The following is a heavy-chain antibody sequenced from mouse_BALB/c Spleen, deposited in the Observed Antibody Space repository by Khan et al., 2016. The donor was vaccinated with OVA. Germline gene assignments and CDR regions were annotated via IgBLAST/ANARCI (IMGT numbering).Heavy chain of an antibody. CDR1: GYSITSDYA. D-gene: IGHD1-1*01. V-gene: IGHV3-2*02. CDR3: ARSVTITTVVATDFDY. J-gene: IGHJ2*01. Sequence: EVQLQESGPGLVKPSQSLSLTCTVTGYSITSDYAWNWIRQFPGNKLEWMGYISYSGRTSYNPSLKSRISITRDTSKNQFFLQLNSVTTDDTATYYCARSVTITTVVATDFDYWGQGTTLTGSS. CDR2: ISYSGRT.